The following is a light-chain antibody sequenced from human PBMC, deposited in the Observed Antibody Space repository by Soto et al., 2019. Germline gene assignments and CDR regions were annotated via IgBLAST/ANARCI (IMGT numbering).Light chain of an antibody. CDR3: QSYDSSLRAVV. CDR2: GNS. V-gene: IGLV1-40*01. J-gene: IGLJ2*01. CDR1: SSNIGAGYD. Sequence: QPVLTQPPSVSGAPGQRVTISCTGSSSNIGAGYDVHWYQQLPGTAPKLLIYGNSNRPSGVPDRFSGSKSGASASLAITGLQAEDEADYYCQSYDSSLRAVVFGGGPKLTVL.